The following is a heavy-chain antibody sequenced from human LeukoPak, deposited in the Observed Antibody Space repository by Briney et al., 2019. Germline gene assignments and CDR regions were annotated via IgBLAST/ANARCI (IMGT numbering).Heavy chain of an antibody. CDR2: ISSSGSTI. J-gene: IGHJ4*02. CDR1: GFTFSSYE. V-gene: IGHV3-48*03. Sequence: PGGSLRLSCAASGFTFSSYEMNWVRQAPGKGLEWVSYISSSGSTIYYADSVKGRFTISRDNAKNSLYLQMNSLRAEDTAVYYCARGNYDSSGYPTVYWGQGTLVTVSS. CDR3: ARGNYDSSGYPTVY. D-gene: IGHD3-22*01.